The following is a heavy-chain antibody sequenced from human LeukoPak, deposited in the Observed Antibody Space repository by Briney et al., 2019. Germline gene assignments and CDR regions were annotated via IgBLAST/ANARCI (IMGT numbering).Heavy chain of an antibody. Sequence: GGSLRLSCAASGFTFRSCWMHWVRQAPGKGLVWVSRIKGDGSHTIHADSVKGRFTISRDNAKNTVNLQMNSLRAEDTAVYYCVRDGDHYDFDYWGQGTLATVSS. CDR2: IKGDGSHT. CDR1: GFTFRSCW. CDR3: VRDGDHYDFDY. V-gene: IGHV3-74*01. J-gene: IGHJ4*02. D-gene: IGHD4-17*01.